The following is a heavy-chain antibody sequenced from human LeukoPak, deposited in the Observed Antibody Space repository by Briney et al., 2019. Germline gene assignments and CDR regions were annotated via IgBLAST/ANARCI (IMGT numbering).Heavy chain of an antibody. Sequence: GTLSLTCAVSGGSISSSNWWSWVRQPPGKGLEWVSAISGSGGSTYYADSVKGRFTISRDNSRNTLYLQMNSLRAEDTAVYYCAKDSGDTWFGETGWFDPWGQGTLVTVSS. J-gene: IGHJ5*02. D-gene: IGHD3-10*01. CDR2: ISGSGGST. CDR3: AKDSGDTWFGETGWFDP. V-gene: IGHV3-23*01. CDR1: GGSISSSN.